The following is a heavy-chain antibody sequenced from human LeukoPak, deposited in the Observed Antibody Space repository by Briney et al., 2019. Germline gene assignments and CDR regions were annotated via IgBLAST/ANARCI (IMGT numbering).Heavy chain of an antibody. CDR3: ARAAMVRGVPPWFDP. J-gene: IGHJ5*02. V-gene: IGHV4-30-2*01. D-gene: IGHD3-10*01. CDR1: GGSISSGGYS. Sequence: SETLSLTCTVSGGSISSGGYSWSWIRQPPGKGLEWIGYIYHSGSTYYNPSLKSRVTISVDRSKNQFSLKLSSVTAADTAVYYCARAAMVRGVPPWFDPWGQGTLVTVSS. CDR2: IYHSGST.